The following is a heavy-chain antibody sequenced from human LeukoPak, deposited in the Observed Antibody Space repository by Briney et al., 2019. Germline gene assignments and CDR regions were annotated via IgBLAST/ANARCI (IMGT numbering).Heavy chain of an antibody. Sequence: GASLQISCEASGSIFTSYWIGWVRQLPGKGLEWMGISYPGDSDTRYSPSFQGQVTISADKSISTAYLQWSSLKASDTAMYYCARLLYYYGSGSYSNWFDPWGQGTLVTVSS. CDR2: SYPGDSDT. J-gene: IGHJ5*02. D-gene: IGHD3-10*01. CDR1: GSIFTSYW. V-gene: IGHV5-51*01. CDR3: ARLLYYYGSGSYSNWFDP.